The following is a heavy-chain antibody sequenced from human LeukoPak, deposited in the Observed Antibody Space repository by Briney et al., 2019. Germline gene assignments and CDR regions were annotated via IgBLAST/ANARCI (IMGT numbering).Heavy chain of an antibody. V-gene: IGHV4-4*09. CDR1: GDSLSSYS. D-gene: IGHD1-1*01. J-gene: IGHJ4*02. CDR3: ARGDRGTFDY. CDR2: IYSSGST. Sequence: PSETLSLTCVVSGDSLSSYSWSWIRQPPGKGLEWIGRIYSSGSTIYNPSLKSRVTISVDTSKNQFSLNLGSVTAADTAVYYCARGDRGTFDYWGQGTLVTVSS.